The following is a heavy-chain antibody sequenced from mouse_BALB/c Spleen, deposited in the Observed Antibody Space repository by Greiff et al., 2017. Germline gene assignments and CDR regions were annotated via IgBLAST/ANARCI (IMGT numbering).Heavy chain of an antibody. CDR3: ARQGGTEGYFDV. CDR1: EYEFPSHD. J-gene: IGHJ1*01. D-gene: IGHD4-1*01. CDR2: INSDGGST. V-gene: IGHV5-2*01. Sequence: EVKLMESGGGLVQPGESLKLSCESNEYEFPSHDMSWVRQTPEKRLELVAAINSDGGSTYYPDTMERRFIISRDNTKKTLYLQMSSLRSEDTALYYCARQGGTEGYFDVWGAGTTVTVSS.